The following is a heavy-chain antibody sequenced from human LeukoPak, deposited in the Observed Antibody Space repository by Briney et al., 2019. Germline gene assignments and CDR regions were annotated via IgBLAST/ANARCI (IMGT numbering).Heavy chain of an antibody. J-gene: IGHJ4*02. D-gene: IGHD6-19*01. V-gene: IGHV1-18*01. CDR3: ASYLSGWPLKY. Sequence: GASVKVSCKASGYTFTSYGISWVRQAPGQGLEWMGWISAYNGNTNYAQKLQGRVTMTRDMSTSTVYMELSSLRSEDTAVYYCASYLSGWPLKYWGQGTLVTVSS. CDR2: ISAYNGNT. CDR1: GYTFTSYG.